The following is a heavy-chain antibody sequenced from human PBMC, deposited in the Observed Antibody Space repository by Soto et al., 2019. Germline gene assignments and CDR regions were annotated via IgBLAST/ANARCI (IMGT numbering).Heavy chain of an antibody. J-gene: IGHJ4*02. CDR1: GDTFNFYT. CDR2: IIPMLGMS. Sequence: QVQLVQSGAEVKKPGSSVKVSCTASGDTFNFYTISWVRQAPGQGLEWMGRIIPMLGMSNYPQNFQGRVTMIADKSTSTAYMELSSLRSEDTALYYCATNYGSGSAHFDNWGQGTLVTVSS. CDR3: ATNYGSGSAHFDN. V-gene: IGHV1-69*02. D-gene: IGHD3-10*01.